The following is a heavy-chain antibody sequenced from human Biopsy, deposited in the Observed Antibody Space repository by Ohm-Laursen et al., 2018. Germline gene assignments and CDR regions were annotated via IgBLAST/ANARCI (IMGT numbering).Heavy chain of an antibody. D-gene: IGHD3-22*01. CDR2: INVPSSHI. V-gene: IGHV3-48*01. J-gene: IGHJ3*01. CDR1: GFTFTNYA. Sequence: SLRLSCAASGFTFTNYAMSWVRQAPGKGLEWVSSINVPSSHIYYGASVRGRFTISRDNAENSVVLQMNSLRAEDTAVYYCVRSFSSSGYFRCDAFDVWGQGTMVTVSS. CDR3: VRSFSSSGYFRCDAFDV.